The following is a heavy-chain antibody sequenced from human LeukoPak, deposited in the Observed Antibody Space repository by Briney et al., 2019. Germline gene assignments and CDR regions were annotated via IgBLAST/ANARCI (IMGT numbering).Heavy chain of an antibody. CDR3: ARDDDRAREIDY. D-gene: IGHD3-22*01. V-gene: IGHV1-69*04. CDR1: RGTFSKYA. Sequence: ASVKVSCKASRGTFSKYAISWVRQAPGQGLEWMGRIIPILNITHYAQKFQGRVTIAADKSTSTAYMELSSLRSEDTAMYYCARDDDRAREIDYWGQGTLVTVSS. CDR2: IIPILNIT. J-gene: IGHJ4*02.